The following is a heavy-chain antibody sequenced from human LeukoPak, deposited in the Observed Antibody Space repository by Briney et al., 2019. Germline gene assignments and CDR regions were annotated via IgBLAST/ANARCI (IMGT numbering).Heavy chain of an antibody. J-gene: IGHJ4*02. CDR1: GFTFGSYA. V-gene: IGHV3-30*01. Sequence: GGSLRLSCAASGFTFGSYAMSWVRQAPGKGLEWVALISYDGTIKYYADSVKGRFTISRDNSKNTLYLQMNSLRAEDTAVYYCAKDGGNYYDSSGIPQRWGQGTLVTVSS. D-gene: IGHD3-22*01. CDR2: ISYDGTIK. CDR3: AKDGGNYYDSSGIPQR.